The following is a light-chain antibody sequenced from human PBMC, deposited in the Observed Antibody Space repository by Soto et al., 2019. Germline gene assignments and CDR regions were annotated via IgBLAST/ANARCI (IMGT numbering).Light chain of an antibody. J-gene: IGLJ3*02. CDR3: CSFAGSSIWV. CDR1: SNDVGSYDL. Sequence: SALTQPASVSGSPGQSITISCTGTSNDVGSYDLVSWYQHHPGNAPKLMIFEVNKRPSGVSNRFSGSKSGNTASLTISGLQAEDESDYYCCSFAGSSIWVFGGGTKLTVL. CDR2: EVN. V-gene: IGLV2-23*02.